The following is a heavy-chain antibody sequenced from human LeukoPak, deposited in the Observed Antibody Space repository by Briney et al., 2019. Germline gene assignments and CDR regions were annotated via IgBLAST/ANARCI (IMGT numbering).Heavy chain of an antibody. Sequence: GGSLRLSCAASGFTFSSYTMSWVRQAPGKGLEWVSSIGDSGGSSYYADSVKGRFTISRDNSRNTLYLQMNSLRAEDTAVYYCAKDFVRRFDPWGQGTPVTVSS. J-gene: IGHJ5*02. CDR2: IGDSGGSS. V-gene: IGHV3-23*01. CDR3: AKDFVRRFDP. CDR1: GFTFSSYT.